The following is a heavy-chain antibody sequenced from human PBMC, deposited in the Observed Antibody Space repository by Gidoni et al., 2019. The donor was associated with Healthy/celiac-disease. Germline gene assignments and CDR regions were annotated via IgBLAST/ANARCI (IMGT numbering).Heavy chain of an antibody. D-gene: IGHD6-13*01. Sequence: EVQLLESGGGLVQHGGSLRLSCAASGFTFSSYAMSGVRQAPGKGLEWVSAISGSGGSTYYADSVKGRFTITRDNSKNTLYLQMNSLRADDTAVYYCAKGVGSSRGDYFDYWGQGTLVTVSS. V-gene: IGHV3-23*01. J-gene: IGHJ4*02. CDR1: GFTFSSYA. CDR3: AKGVGSSRGDYFDY. CDR2: ISGSGGST.